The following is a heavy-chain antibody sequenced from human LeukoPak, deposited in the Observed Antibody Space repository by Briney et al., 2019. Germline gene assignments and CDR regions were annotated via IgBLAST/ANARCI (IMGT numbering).Heavy chain of an antibody. J-gene: IGHJ5*02. CDR1: GGSISSYY. CDR3: ARTSLGGAWFDP. V-gene: IGHV4-59*08. D-gene: IGHD3-10*01. Sequence: PSETLSLTCTVSGGSISSYYWSWIRRPPGKGLEWIGYIYYNGSTYYNPSLKSRVTISVDTSKNQFSLKLSSVTAADTAVYYCARTSLGGAWFDPWGQGTLVTVSS. CDR2: IYYNGST.